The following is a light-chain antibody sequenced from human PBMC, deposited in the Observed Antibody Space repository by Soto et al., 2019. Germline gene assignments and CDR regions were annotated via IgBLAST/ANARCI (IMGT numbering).Light chain of an antibody. CDR2: AAS. CDR1: QGISSY. V-gene: IGKV1-9*01. Sequence: IQLTQSPSSQSASVGDRVTITCRASQGISSYLAWYQQKPGKAPKLLIYAASTLQSGVPSRFSGSGSGTDFTLTIISLQPEDFATYYCQQLNSFGPGTKVDIK. CDR3: QQLNS. J-gene: IGKJ3*01.